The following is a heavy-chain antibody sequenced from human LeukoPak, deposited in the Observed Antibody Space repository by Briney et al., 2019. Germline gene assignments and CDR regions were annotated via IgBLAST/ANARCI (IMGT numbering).Heavy chain of an antibody. J-gene: IGHJ5*02. V-gene: IGHV1-46*01. Sequence: ASVKVSCKASGYTFTSYYMHWVRQAPGQGLEWMRIINPSGGSTSYAQKFQGRVTMTRDTSTSTVYMELSSLRSEDTAVYYCARDRAAGTPWFDPWGQGTLVTVSS. D-gene: IGHD6-13*01. CDR1: GYTFTSYY. CDR3: ARDRAAGTPWFDP. CDR2: INPSGGST.